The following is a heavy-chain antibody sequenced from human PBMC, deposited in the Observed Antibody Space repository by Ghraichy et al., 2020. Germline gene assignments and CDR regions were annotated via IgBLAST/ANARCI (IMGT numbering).Heavy chain of an antibody. Sequence: ASVKVSCKASGYTFTSYGISWVRQAPGQGLEWMGWISAYNGNTNYAQKLQGRVTMTTDTSTSTAYMELRSLRSDDTAVYYCAISGYIFNYYYYGMDVWGQGTTVTVSS. CDR2: ISAYNGNT. CDR1: GYTFTSYG. V-gene: IGHV1-18*01. CDR3: AISGYIFNYYYYGMDV. D-gene: IGHD3-22*01. J-gene: IGHJ6*02.